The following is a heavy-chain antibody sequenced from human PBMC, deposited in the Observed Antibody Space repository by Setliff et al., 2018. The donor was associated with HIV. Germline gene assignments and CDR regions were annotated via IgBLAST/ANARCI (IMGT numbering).Heavy chain of an antibody. CDR3: AREQLGFGPPRGMDV. D-gene: IGHD6-13*01. CDR1: GYTFTSYD. J-gene: IGHJ6*02. Sequence: ASVKVSCKASGYTFTSYDINWVRQATGQGLEWMGWMNPNSGNTGYAQKFQGRVTIIRDTSASTAYTELSSLRSEDTAVYYCAREQLGFGPPRGMDVWGQGTTVTVSS. CDR2: MNPNSGNT. V-gene: IGHV1-8*03.